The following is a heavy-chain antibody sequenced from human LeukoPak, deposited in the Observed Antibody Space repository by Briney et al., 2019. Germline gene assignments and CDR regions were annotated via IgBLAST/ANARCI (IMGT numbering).Heavy chain of an antibody. CDR1: GYTFTGHY. CDR2: INPNSGGT. D-gene: IGHD6-6*01. Sequence: ASVKVSCKASGYTFTGHYMHWVRQAPGQGLEWMGWINPNSGGTNYAQKFQGGVTMTRDTSISTAYMELSRLRSDDTAVYYCARAIAARASGYYYGMDVWGQGTTVTVSS. J-gene: IGHJ6*02. V-gene: IGHV1-2*02. CDR3: ARAIAARASGYYYGMDV.